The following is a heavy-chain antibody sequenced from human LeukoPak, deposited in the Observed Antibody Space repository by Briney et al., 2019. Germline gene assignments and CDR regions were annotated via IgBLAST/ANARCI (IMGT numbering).Heavy chain of an antibody. CDR2: ISAYNGNT. CDR1: GYTFTSYG. CDR3: ARETPDSSGYHNPYFDY. Sequence: ASVKVSCKASGYTFTSYGISWVRQAPGQGLEWMGWISAYNGNTNYAQKLQGRVTMTTDTSTNTAYMELRSLRSDDTAVYYCARETPDSSGYHNPYFDYWGQGTLVTVSS. J-gene: IGHJ4*02. V-gene: IGHV1-18*01. D-gene: IGHD3-22*01.